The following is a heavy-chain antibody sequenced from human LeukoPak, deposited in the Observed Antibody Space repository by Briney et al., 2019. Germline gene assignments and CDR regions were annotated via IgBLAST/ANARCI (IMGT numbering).Heavy chain of an antibody. CDR2: MNEVGSAK. D-gene: IGHD2/OR15-2a*01. CDR3: ARVILGVAQYSGLDV. CDR1: GFTFSRYW. V-gene: IGHV3-7*01. J-gene: IGHJ6*02. Sequence: PGGSLRLSCAASGFTFSRYWLTWVRQAPGKGLEWVANMNEVGSAKFCVDSVKGRLTISRDNAQNSVFLQMNSLRAEDTAVYYCARVILGVAQYSGLDVWGQGTTVTVSS.